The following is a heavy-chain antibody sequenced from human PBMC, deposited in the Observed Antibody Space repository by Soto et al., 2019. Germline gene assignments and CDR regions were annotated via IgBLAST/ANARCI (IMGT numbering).Heavy chain of an antibody. D-gene: IGHD1-1*01. V-gene: IGHV4-4*07. Sequence: PSETLSLTCTVSGASISGLDWRWIRKSAGKGLGWIGLSYATATTDYNPSLKSRVRMSVDTSKKQFSLKLRSVTAADTAVYYCVRDGTKALRDWFDPWGQGISVTVSS. CDR2: SYATATT. CDR3: VRDGTKALRDWFDP. CDR1: GASISGLD. J-gene: IGHJ5*02.